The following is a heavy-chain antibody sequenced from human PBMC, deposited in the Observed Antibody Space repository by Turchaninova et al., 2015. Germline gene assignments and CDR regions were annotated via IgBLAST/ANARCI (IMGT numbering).Heavy chain of an antibody. CDR2: INHSGST. CDR3: ARDSSGYSNFDY. D-gene: IGHD3-22*01. V-gene: IGHV4-34*01. CDR1: GGSFSGYY. Sequence: QVQLQQWGAGLLKPSETLSLTCAVYGGSFSGYYGSWIRQPPGKGLEWIGEINHSGSTNYNPSLKSRVTISVDTSKNQFSLKLSSVTAADTAVYYCARDSSGYSNFDYWGQGTLVTVSS. J-gene: IGHJ4*02.